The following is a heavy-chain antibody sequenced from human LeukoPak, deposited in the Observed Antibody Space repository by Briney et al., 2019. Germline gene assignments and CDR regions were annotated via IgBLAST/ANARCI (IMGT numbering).Heavy chain of an antibody. CDR3: ARDTVDRIAVAPENY. Sequence: ASVKVSCKASGYTFTSYGISWVRQAPGQGLEWMGWISAYNGNTNYAQKLQGRVTMTTDTSTSTVYMELSSLRSEDTAVYYCARDTVDRIAVAPENYWGQGTLVTVSS. J-gene: IGHJ4*02. V-gene: IGHV1-18*01. CDR1: GYTFTSYG. CDR2: ISAYNGNT. D-gene: IGHD6-19*01.